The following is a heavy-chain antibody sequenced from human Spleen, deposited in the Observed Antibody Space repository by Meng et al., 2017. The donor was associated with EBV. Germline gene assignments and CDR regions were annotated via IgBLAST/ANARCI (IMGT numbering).Heavy chain of an antibody. V-gene: IGHV4-34*01. J-gene: IGHJ4*02. D-gene: IGHD6-19*01. CDR2: INHSGST. CDR1: CGAFSGYY. Sequence: LLKPAYTLSFTLAVYCGAFSGYYWSWIRQPPGKGLQWIGDINHSGSTNYNPSLKSRVTISVDTSKNQFSLKLSSVTAADTAVYYCARGLQQGLAPEEFDSWGQGTLVTVSS. CDR3: ARGLQQGLAPEEFDS.